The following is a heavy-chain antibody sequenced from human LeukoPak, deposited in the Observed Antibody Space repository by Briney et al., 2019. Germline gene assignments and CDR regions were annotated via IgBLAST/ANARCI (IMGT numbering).Heavy chain of an antibody. D-gene: IGHD4-17*01. V-gene: IGHV3-7*01. CDR2: IKEDGSEK. CDR1: GFTFTTYW. CDR3: ARHVPLGDYGDGGHSWFDP. Sequence: GGSLRLSCAASGFTFTTYWMGWVRQAPGKGLEWVANIKEDGSEKYYVDSVKGRFTISRDNAKNSMSLQMNSLRAEDTAVYYCARHVPLGDYGDGGHSWFDPWGQGTLVTVSS. J-gene: IGHJ5*02.